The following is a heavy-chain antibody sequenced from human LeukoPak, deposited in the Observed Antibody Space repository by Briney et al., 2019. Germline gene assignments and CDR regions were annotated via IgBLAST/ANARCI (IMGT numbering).Heavy chain of an antibody. CDR1: GDSISSYY. J-gene: IGHJ4*02. Sequence: SETLSLTCTVSGDSISSYYWSWIRQRPGKGLEWIGCLSYTGKTDYNPSLKSRVSISLGSSNNHFSLKLTSVTAADTAVYYCPEGYFEPFDHWGQGILVTVSS. D-gene: IGHD2/OR15-2a*01. CDR2: LSYTGKT. V-gene: IGHV4-59*01. CDR3: PEGYFEPFDH.